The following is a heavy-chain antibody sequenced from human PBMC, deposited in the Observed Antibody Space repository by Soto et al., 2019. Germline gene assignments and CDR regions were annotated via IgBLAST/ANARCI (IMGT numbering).Heavy chain of an antibody. Sequence: QVQLVQSGAEVRKPGASVTVSCRTSGDTFSDYYIHWVRQATGQGLEWMGWINPNSGATNYAQKLRGWVTMTRDTSIRTVYMQLSRLRSDDTAVYYCARESGGATATLDYYYFYMDVWGTGTTVTVSS. J-gene: IGHJ6*03. CDR1: GDTFSDYY. V-gene: IGHV1-2*04. CDR3: ARESGGATATLDYYYFYMDV. D-gene: IGHD5-12*01. CDR2: INPNSGAT.